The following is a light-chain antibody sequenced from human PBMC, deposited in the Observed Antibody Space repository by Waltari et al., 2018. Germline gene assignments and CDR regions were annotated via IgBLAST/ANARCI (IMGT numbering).Light chain of an antibody. CDR1: SSDLGSHSL. CDR3: CAYAGPNTYVV. V-gene: IGLV2-23*01. Sequence: QSALTQPASVSGSPGQSITISCIGSSSDLGSHSLVSWYHHHPGTAPQLLIFEASKRPSGVSDRFSGSKSGSSASLTISGLQPEDEADYCCCAYAGPNTYVVFGGGTKLTVL. J-gene: IGLJ2*01. CDR2: EAS.